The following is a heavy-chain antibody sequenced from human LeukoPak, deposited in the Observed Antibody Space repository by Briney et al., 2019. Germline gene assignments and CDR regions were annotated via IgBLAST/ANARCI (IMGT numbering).Heavy chain of an antibody. J-gene: IGHJ6*02. V-gene: IGHV3-30*04. CDR1: GFTFSSYA. D-gene: IGHD6-13*01. Sequence: PGGSLRLSCVASGFTFSSYAMHWVRQAPGKGLEWVAVISYDGSNKYYADSVKGRFTISRDNSKNTLYLQMNSLRAEDTAVYYCAKDLYSSSWTAHHYYYGMDVWGQGTTVTVSS. CDR2: ISYDGSNK. CDR3: AKDLYSSSWTAHHYYYGMDV.